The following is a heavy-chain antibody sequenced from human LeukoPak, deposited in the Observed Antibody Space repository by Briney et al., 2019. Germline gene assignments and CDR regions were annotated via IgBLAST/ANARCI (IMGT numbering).Heavy chain of an antibody. CDR1: GFTFSSDA. D-gene: IGHD3-22*01. CDR3: AKRGWYYYDSSGYPNPIDY. Sequence: GGSLRLSCAASGFTFSSDAMSWVRQAPGKGLEWVSAISGSGGSTYYADSVKGRFTISRDNSKNTLYLQMNSLRAEDTAVYYCAKRGWYYYDSSGYPNPIDYWGQGTLVTVSS. V-gene: IGHV3-23*01. CDR2: ISGSGGST. J-gene: IGHJ4*02.